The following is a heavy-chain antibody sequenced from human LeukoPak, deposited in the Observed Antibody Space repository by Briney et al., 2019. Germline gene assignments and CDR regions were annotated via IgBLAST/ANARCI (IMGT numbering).Heavy chain of an antibody. CDR3: AKEVVGAEDY. CDR2: ISYDGSNK. V-gene: IGHV3-30*04. J-gene: IGHJ4*02. D-gene: IGHD1-26*01. Sequence: GGSLRLSCAASGFTFSSYAMHWVRQAPGKGLEWVAVISYDGSNKYYADSVKGRFTISRDNSKNTLYLQMNSLRAEDTAVYYCAKEVVGAEDYWGQGTLVTVSS. CDR1: GFTFSSYA.